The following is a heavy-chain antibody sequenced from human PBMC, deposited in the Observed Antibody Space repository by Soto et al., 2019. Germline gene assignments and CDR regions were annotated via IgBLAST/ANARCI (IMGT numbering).Heavy chain of an antibody. D-gene: IGHD6-19*01. CDR3: ATEATSIAVAGTRADAFDI. J-gene: IGHJ3*02. CDR1: GFTVSSNY. CDR2: IYSGGST. V-gene: IGHV3-53*02. Sequence: EVQLVETGGGLIQPGGSLRLSCAASGFTVSSNYMSWVRQAPGKGLEWVSVIYSGGSTYYADSVKGRFTISRDNSKNTLYLQMNSLRAEDTAVYYCATEATSIAVAGTRADAFDIWGQGTMVTVSS.